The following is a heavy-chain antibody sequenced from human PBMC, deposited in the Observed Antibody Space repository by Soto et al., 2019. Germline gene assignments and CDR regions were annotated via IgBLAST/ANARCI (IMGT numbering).Heavy chain of an antibody. Sequence: PGGSLRLSCAASGFAFSSDWMHWVRKAPGRGLGWVSRINSDGSSTSYADSVKGRVTISRDNAKNTLYLQMKSLRAEDTAVYYCPSPLYDFWSRYLVKNQPYDSFDVRGQGPTFTAS. V-gene: IGHV3-74*01. D-gene: IGHD3-3*01. CDR1: GFAFSSDW. J-gene: IGHJ3*01. CDR3: PSPLYDFWSRYLVKNQPYDSFDV. CDR2: INSDGSST.